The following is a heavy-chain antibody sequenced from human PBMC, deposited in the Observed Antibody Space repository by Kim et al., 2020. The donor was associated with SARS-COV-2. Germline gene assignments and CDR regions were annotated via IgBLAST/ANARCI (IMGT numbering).Heavy chain of an antibody. CDR3: ARTYYYGSGTYYYIDF. Sequence: SGPTLVNPTQTPTLTCTFSGFSLSTSGVGVAWIRQPPGKALEWLALCYWDDDKRYRPSLKSRLTITKDTSKNQVVLTMTDVDPVDTATYYCARTYYYGSGTYYYIDFWGQGMLVSVSS. D-gene: IGHD3-10*01. V-gene: IGHV2-5*02. CDR1: GFSLSTSGVG. J-gene: IGHJ4*02. CDR2: CYWDDDK.